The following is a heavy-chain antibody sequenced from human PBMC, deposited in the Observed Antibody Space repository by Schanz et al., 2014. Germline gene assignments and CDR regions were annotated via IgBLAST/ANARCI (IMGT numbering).Heavy chain of an antibody. V-gene: IGHV3-33*03. CDR1: GFTFSSYG. CDR2: IWYDGSNK. CDR3: ARIGGSVFDY. Sequence: QVQLVESGGGVVQPGRSLRLSCAASGFTFSSYGMHWVRQAPGKGLEWVAVIWYDGSNKYYADSVKGRFTISRDNSKNSLYLQMNSLRAEDTAVYYCARIGGSVFDYWAQGTLVTVSS. D-gene: IGHD3-10*01. J-gene: IGHJ4*02.